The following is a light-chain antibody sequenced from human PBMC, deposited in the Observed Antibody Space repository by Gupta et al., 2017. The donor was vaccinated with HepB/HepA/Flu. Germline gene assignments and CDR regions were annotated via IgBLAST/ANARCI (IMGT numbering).Light chain of an antibody. CDR3: QQRSTWCT. V-gene: IGKV3-11*01. J-gene: IGKJ2*02. CDR2: DAS. Sequence: EIVLTQSPATLSLSPGETATLSCRASQSVSSYLAWYQQKPGQAPRLIISDASNRATGIPDRFSGSGSVKDFTLTSSRRETEDFAVYYFQQRSTWCTFGQGTKLE. CDR1: QSVSSY.